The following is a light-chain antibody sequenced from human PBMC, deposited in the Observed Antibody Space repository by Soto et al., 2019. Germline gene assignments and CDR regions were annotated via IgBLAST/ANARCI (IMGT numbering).Light chain of an antibody. Sequence: DIQMTQSPSTLSASVGDRVTITCRASQSISSWLAWYQQKSGKAPKLLIYAASNLHSGAPSRFSGSGSGTHFTLTINSLQPEDVATFHCQQRGKTPWNFGQGSKADI. CDR3: QQRGKTPWN. J-gene: IGKJ1*01. CDR1: QSISSW. V-gene: IGKV1-39*01. CDR2: AAS.